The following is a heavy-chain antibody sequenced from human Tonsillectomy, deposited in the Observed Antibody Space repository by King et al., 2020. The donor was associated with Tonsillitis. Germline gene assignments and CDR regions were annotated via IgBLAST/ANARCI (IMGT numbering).Heavy chain of an antibody. Sequence: QLVQSGAEVRKPGASVKVSCKASGYTFTSYFMHWVRQAPGQGLEWMGIINPSGGSTSYAQKLQGRVTMTRDTSTRTVYMELSSLRSEDTAVYYCARVAVAGRSSYGMDVWGQGTTVTVSS. CDR2: INPSGGST. CDR3: ARVAVAGRSSYGMDV. J-gene: IGHJ6*02. D-gene: IGHD6-19*01. V-gene: IGHV1-46*04. CDR1: GYTFTSYF.